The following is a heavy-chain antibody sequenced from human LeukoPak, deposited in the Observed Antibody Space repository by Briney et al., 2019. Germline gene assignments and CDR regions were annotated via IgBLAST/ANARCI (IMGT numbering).Heavy chain of an antibody. Sequence: GGSLRLSCAASGFTFSRYGMNWVRQAPGKGLEWVSGISDSGATIYYADSVKGRFTISRDNSKNMLYLQMHSLRPDDTAIYYCAKIRAARPGYWGQGTLVTVSS. CDR1: GFTFSRYG. CDR2: ISDSGATI. CDR3: AKIRAARPGY. V-gene: IGHV3-23*01. D-gene: IGHD6-6*01. J-gene: IGHJ4*02.